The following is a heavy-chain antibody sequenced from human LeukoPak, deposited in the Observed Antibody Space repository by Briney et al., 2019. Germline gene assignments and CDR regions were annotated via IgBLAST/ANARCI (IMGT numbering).Heavy chain of an antibody. D-gene: IGHD3-16*01. CDR2: INYDGSNR. V-gene: IGHV3-33*01. CDR1: GFTFSSYG. Sequence: PGGSLRLSCAASGFTFSSYGMHWVRQGPGKGLEWLAVINYDGSNRYYADSVKGRFTTSKDSSENTLYLQMNRLRADDTAIYYCARWGGTRQFYFDYWGQGTLATVSS. CDR3: ARWGGTRQFYFDY. J-gene: IGHJ4*02.